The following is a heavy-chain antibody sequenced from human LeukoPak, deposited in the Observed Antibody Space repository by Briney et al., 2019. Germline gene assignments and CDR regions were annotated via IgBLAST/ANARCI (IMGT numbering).Heavy chain of an antibody. CDR1: GFTFRNYA. J-gene: IGHJ4*02. CDR2: IWYDGSNT. V-gene: IGHV3-33*08. CDR3: ARTTAMVTSPFNY. Sequence: SGGSLRLSCAASGFTFRNYAIHWVRQAPGKGLEWVAVIWYDGSNTYYADSVKGRFTISRDNSKNTLSLQMDTLRAEDTAVYYCARTTAMVTSPFNYWGQGTLVTVSS. D-gene: IGHD5-18*01.